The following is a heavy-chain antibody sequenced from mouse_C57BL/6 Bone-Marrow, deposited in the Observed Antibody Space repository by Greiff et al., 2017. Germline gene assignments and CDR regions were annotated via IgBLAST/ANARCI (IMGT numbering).Heavy chain of an antibody. Sequence: EVQLQQSGPVLVKPGASVKMSCKASGYTFTDYYMNWVKQSHGKSLELIGVINPYNGGTSYNQKFKGKATLTVDKSSSTAYMALNSLTSEDSAVYYCARWGLYYYGSSYFDYWGQGTTLTVSS. CDR2: INPYNGGT. CDR3: ARWGLYYYGSSYFDY. D-gene: IGHD1-1*01. V-gene: IGHV1-19*01. CDR1: GYTFTDYY. J-gene: IGHJ2*01.